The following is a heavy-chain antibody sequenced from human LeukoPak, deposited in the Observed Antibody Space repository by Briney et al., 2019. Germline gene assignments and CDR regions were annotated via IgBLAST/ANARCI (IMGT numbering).Heavy chain of an antibody. V-gene: IGHV1-8*01. D-gene: IGHD4-17*01. Sequence: ASVKVSCKASGYTFTSYDINWVRQATGQGLEWMGWMNPNSGNTGYAQKFQGRVTMTTNTSISTAYMELSSLRSEDTAVYYCARGGIRLRYYYYYYMDVWGKGTTVTISS. CDR3: ARGGIRLRYYYYYYMDV. J-gene: IGHJ6*03. CDR2: MNPNSGNT. CDR1: GYTFTSYD.